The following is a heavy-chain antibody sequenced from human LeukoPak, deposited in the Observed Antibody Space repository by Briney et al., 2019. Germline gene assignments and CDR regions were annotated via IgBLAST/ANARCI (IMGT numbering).Heavy chain of an antibody. J-gene: IGHJ6*02. CDR2: ISGSGGST. V-gene: IGHV3-23*01. D-gene: IGHD5-12*01. CDR1: GFTFSSYA. CDR3: AREGIVATFYYYYGMDV. Sequence: PGGSLRLSCAASGFTFSSYAMSWVRQAPGKGLEWVSAISGSGGSTYYADSVKGRFTVSRDNAKNSLYLQMNSLRAEDTAVYYCAREGIVATFYYYYGMDVWGQGTTVTVSS.